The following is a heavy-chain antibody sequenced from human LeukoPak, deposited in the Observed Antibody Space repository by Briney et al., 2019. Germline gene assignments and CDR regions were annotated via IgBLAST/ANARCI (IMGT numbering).Heavy chain of an antibody. CDR3: ARDRGIVVVPAAVPLIGGYYMDV. J-gene: IGHJ6*03. V-gene: IGHV4-59*01. CDR2: IVYSGNT. D-gene: IGHD2-2*01. Sequence: SETLSLTCTVSGGSISRYYWTWIRQPPGKGLEWIGNIVYSGNTIYNPSLKSRVSISVDTSKNQFSLNLSSTTAADTAVYYCARDRGIVVVPAAVPLIGGYYMDVWGKGTTVTVSS. CDR1: GGSISRYY.